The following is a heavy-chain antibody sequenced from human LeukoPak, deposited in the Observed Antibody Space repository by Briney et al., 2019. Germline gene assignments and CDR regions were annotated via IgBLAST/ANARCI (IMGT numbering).Heavy chain of an antibody. D-gene: IGHD4-11*01. J-gene: IGHJ4*02. V-gene: IGHV3-7*01. CDR1: GSIFSHSW. Sequence: GGSLRLSCVASGSIFSHSWMTWVRQAPGKGLEWVASISHDGGNRQYAESIKGRLTISRDNVKNSLYLEINSLRADGTAMYYCAKDDSNNYYEYWGQGTLVTVSA. CDR3: AKDDSNNYYEY. CDR2: ISHDGGNR.